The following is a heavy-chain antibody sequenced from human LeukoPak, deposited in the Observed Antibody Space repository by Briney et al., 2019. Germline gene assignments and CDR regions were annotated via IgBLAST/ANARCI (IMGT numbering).Heavy chain of an antibody. D-gene: IGHD1-26*01. CDR1: GYTFTSYD. J-gene: IGHJ4*02. V-gene: IGHV1-8*02. CDR2: MNPNSGNT. CDR3: AREGSGSYFDY. Sequence: ASVKVSCKSSGYTFTSYDINWVRQATGQGLEWMGWMNPNSGNTGYAQKFQGRVTMTRDTSISTAYMELSRLRSDDTAVYYCAREGSGSYFDYWGQGTLVTVSS.